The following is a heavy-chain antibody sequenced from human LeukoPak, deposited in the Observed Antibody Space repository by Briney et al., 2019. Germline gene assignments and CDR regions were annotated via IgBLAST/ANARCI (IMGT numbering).Heavy chain of an antibody. CDR2: IYYSGST. CDR1: GGSISSGDYY. J-gene: IGHJ4*02. V-gene: IGHV4-30-4*08. D-gene: IGHD3-22*01. Sequence: SQTLSLTCTVSGGSISSGDYYWSWIRQPPGTGLEWIGYIYYSGSTYYNPSLKSRVTISVDTSKNQFSLKLSSVTAADTAVYYCAGNPYYYDSSGYYIDYWGQGTLVTVSS. CDR3: AGNPYYYDSSGYYIDY.